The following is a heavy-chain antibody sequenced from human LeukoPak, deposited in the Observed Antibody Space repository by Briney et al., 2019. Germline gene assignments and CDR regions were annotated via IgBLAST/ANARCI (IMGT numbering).Heavy chain of an antibody. CDR3: ARVEAVVTALSPALYSMDV. CDR2: ISYDGSNK. V-gene: IGHV3-30-3*01. Sequence: GGSLRLSCAASGFTFSSYAMHWVRQAPGKRLEGVAVISYDGSNKYYADSVKGRFTISRDNSKNTLYLQMNRLRAEDTAVYYCARVEAVVTALSPALYSMDVWGQGTTVTVSS. CDR1: GFTFSSYA. D-gene: IGHD2-21*02. J-gene: IGHJ6*02.